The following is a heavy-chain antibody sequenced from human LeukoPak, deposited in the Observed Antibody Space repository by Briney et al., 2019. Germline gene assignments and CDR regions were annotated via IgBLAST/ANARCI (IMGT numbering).Heavy chain of an antibody. CDR1: GYTFTSYY. J-gene: IGHJ4*02. CDR2: INPNSGGT. CDR3: ARIPRIVVVPAANRLYYFDY. V-gene: IGHV1-2*02. D-gene: IGHD2-2*01. Sequence: ASVKVSCKASGYTFTSYYMHWVRQAPGQGLEWMGWINPNSGGTNYAQKFQGRVTMTRDTSISTAYMELSSLRSEDTAVYYCARIPRIVVVPAANRLYYFDYWGQGTLVTVSS.